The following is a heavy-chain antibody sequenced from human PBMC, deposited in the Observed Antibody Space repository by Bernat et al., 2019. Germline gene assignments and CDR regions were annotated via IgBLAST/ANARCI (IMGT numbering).Heavy chain of an antibody. V-gene: IGHV3-30*18. CDR2: ISYDGSNK. Sequence: QVQLVESGGGVVQPGRSLRLSCAASGFTFSSYGMHWVRQAPGKGLEWVAVISYDGSNKYYADSVKGRVTISRDNSKNTLYLQMNSLRAEETAVYDCAKDGCGGRYYFPCYWGQGTQVTVSS. CDR3: AKDGCGGRYYFPCY. CDR1: GFTFSSYG. J-gene: IGHJ4*02. D-gene: IGHD1-26*01.